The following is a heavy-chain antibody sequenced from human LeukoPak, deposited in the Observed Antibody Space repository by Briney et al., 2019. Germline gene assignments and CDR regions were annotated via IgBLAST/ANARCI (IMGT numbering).Heavy chain of an antibody. Sequence: GGSLRLSCAASGLTFSSYGMSWVRQAPGKGLEWVSDISGSGGYTYYADSVKGRFTISRDNSKNMLYLQMNSLRVEDTAVYYCAKGPQTNYYDSSGYSWGQGTLVTVSS. V-gene: IGHV3-23*01. D-gene: IGHD3-22*01. CDR3: AKGPQTNYYDSSGYS. CDR2: ISGSGGYT. J-gene: IGHJ5*02. CDR1: GLTFSSYG.